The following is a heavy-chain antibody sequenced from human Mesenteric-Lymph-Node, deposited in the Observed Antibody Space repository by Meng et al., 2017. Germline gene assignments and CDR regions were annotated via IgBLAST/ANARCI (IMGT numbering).Heavy chain of an antibody. D-gene: IGHD2-15*01. CDR1: GGSISSGGYY. Sequence: QVELQESGPGLVKPSQTLSLTCTVSGGSISSGGYYWSWIRQHPGKGLEWIGYIYYSGSTYYNPSLKSLVTISVDTSKNQFSLKLSSVTAADTAVYYCARWGGGPSYFYFDYWGQGTLVTVSS. CDR2: IYYSGST. J-gene: IGHJ4*02. CDR3: ARWGGGPSYFYFDY. V-gene: IGHV4-31*01.